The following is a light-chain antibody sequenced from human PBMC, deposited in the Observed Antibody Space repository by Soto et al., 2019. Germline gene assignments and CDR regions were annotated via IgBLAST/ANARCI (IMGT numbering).Light chain of an antibody. Sequence: QSALTQPASVSGSPGQSITISCTGTSSDVGNYNLVSWYQLHPGKAPKLMIYEGSKRPSGVSNRFSGSKSGSTASLTISGLQAEDEADYYCCSYAGSSTYVFGAGTQLTVL. J-gene: IGLJ1*01. V-gene: IGLV2-23*01. CDR2: EGS. CDR1: SSDVGNYNL. CDR3: CSYAGSSTYV.